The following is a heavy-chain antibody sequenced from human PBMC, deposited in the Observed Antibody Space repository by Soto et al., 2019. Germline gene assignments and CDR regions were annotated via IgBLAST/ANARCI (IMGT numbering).Heavy chain of an antibody. CDR3: ARDFDSKYQYFGLDV. J-gene: IGHJ6*02. D-gene: IGHD2-2*01. CDR1: GFTFTSYN. Sequence: PGGSLRLCCAASGFTFTSYNMNWVRQAPGKGLEWVSSISISSTYIYYTDSVKGRFTISRDNAKNSLFLQMNSLRAEDTAVYFCARDFDSKYQYFGLDVWGQGTTVTVSS. CDR2: ISISSTYI. V-gene: IGHV3-21*01.